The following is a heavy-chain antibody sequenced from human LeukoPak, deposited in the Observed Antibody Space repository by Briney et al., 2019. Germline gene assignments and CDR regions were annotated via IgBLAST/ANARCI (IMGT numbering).Heavy chain of an antibody. D-gene: IGHD4-17*01. CDR3: ARNPNDYGDLHFDY. Sequence: ASVKVSCKASGGTFSSYAISWVRQAPGQGLEWMGRIIPIFGTANYAQKFQGRVTITTDESTSTAYMELSSLRSEDTAVYYCARNPNDYGDLHFDYWGQGTLVTVSS. J-gene: IGHJ4*02. CDR1: GGTFSSYA. CDR2: IIPIFGTA. V-gene: IGHV1-69*05.